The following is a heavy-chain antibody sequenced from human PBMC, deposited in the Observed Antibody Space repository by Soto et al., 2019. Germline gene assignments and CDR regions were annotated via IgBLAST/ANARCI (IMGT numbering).Heavy chain of an antibody. CDR3: ARVYPDCSSTSCDALDY. Sequence: QVQLQESGPGLVKPSGTLSLTCAVSSGSISSSNWWSWVRQPPGKGLEGIGEIYPSGSTNYNPSLKSRVTKAVDKSQNQYSLKLSSVTAADTAVYYCARVYPDCSSTSCDALDYWGQGTLVTVSS. V-gene: IGHV4-4*02. CDR1: SGSISSSNW. D-gene: IGHD2-2*01. J-gene: IGHJ4*02. CDR2: IYPSGST.